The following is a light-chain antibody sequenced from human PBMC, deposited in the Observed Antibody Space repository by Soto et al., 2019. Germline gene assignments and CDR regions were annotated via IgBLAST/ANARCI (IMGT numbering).Light chain of an antibody. V-gene: IGKV1-5*01. J-gene: IGKJ4*01. CDR2: DAS. Sequence: DIQMTQSPSTLSASVGDRVTITCRASQSISSWLAWYQQKPGKAPKLLIYDASSLESGVPSRFSGSGSGTEFTLTISSMQSEDFAVYYCQHYNNWLGTFGRGTKVDIK. CDR1: QSISSW. CDR3: QHYNNWLGT.